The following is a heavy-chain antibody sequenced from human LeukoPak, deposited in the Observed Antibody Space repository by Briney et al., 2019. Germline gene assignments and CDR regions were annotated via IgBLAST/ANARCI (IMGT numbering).Heavy chain of an antibody. J-gene: IGHJ4*02. Sequence: PGGSLRLSCAASGFSFSTYTMVWLRQAPGGGLEWVSGISGDGGSTYYTDAVKGRFAISRDNSKSTLYLEMNSLRAEDTAMYYCAKDFGRNLGGPGYWGRGTLVTVSS. CDR1: GFSFSTYT. CDR3: AKDFGRNLGGPGY. D-gene: IGHD3-10*01. CDR2: ISGDGGST. V-gene: IGHV3-23*01.